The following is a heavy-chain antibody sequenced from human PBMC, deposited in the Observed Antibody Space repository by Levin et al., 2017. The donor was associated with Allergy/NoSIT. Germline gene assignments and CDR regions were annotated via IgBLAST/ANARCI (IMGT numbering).Heavy chain of an antibody. CDR1: GFILRTSD. D-gene: IGHD7-27*01. V-gene: IGHV3-48*01. J-gene: IGHJ4*02. Sequence: HPGGSLRLSCAASGFILRTSDMNWVRQAPGKGLEWISFITKPSRTISYADSVKGRFTVSRDNAKNSLYLDMNSLRAEDTAVYYCVTDESGDEDFDYWGQGTLVTVSS. CDR3: VTDESGDEDFDY. CDR2: ITKPSRTI.